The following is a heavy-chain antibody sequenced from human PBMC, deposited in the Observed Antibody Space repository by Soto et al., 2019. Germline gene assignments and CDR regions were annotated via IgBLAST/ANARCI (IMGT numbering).Heavy chain of an antibody. D-gene: IGHD1-26*01. Sequence: GKGLEWVSSISSSSSYIYYADSVKGRFTISRDNAKNSLYLQMNSLRAEDTAVYYCASDLVRGAISYFYYGMEVWGQGTTVLV. CDR3: ASDLVRGAISYFYYGMEV. V-gene: IGHV3-21*01. J-gene: IGHJ6*02. CDR2: ISSSSSYI.